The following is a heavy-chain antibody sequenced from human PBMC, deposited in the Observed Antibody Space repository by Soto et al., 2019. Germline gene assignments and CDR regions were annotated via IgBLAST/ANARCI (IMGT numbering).Heavy chain of an antibody. CDR1: GGSISSGGHY. Sequence: TLSLTCTVSGGSISSGGHYWNWIRQHPGRGLEWIGYIYSSGSTYYNPSLHSRVTISVDTSKNQFSLRLTSVTAADTAVYYCARERWLQSFFDFWGQGTLATVS. J-gene: IGHJ4*02. CDR2: IYSSGST. V-gene: IGHV4-31*03. CDR3: ARERWLQSFFDF. D-gene: IGHD5-12*01.